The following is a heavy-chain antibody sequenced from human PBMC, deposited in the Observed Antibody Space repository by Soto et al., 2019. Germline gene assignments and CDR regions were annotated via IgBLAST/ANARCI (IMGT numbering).Heavy chain of an antibody. J-gene: IGHJ4*02. Sequence: SETLSLTCTVSGGSISSYYWSWIRQPPGKGLEWIGYIYYSGSTNYNPSLKSRVTISVDTSKNQFSLKLSSVTAADTAVYYCARFGADILTGYSHLDYWGQGTLVTVSS. CDR2: IYYSGST. V-gene: IGHV4-59*01. D-gene: IGHD3-9*01. CDR1: GGSISSYY. CDR3: ARFGADILTGYSHLDY.